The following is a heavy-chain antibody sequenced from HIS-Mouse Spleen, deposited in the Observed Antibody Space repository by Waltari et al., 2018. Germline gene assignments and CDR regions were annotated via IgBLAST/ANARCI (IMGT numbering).Heavy chain of an antibody. D-gene: IGHD3-3*01. V-gene: IGHV4-34*01. CDR3: ARAPEDYDFWSGYYTVRRYYFDY. J-gene: IGHJ4*02. Sequence: QVQLQQWGAGLLKPSETLSLTCAVYGGSFSGYYWSWIRQPPGKGREWIGEINHSGSTNYNPSLKSRVTISVDTSKNQFSLKLSSVTAADTAVYYCARAPEDYDFWSGYYTVRRYYFDYWGQGTLVTVSS. CDR1: GGSFSGYY. CDR2: INHSGST.